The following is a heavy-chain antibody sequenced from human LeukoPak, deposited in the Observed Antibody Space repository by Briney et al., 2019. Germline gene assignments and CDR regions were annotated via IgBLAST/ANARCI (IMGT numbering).Heavy chain of an antibody. CDR3: ARVPGYSSRTNWFDP. CDR2: INHSGST. CDR1: GGSFSGYY. J-gene: IGHJ5*02. V-gene: IGHV4-34*01. D-gene: IGHD6-13*01. Sequence: SETLPLTCAVYGGSFSGYYWSWIRQPPGKGLEWIGEINHSGSTNYNPSLKSRVTISVDTSKNQFSLKLSSVTAADTAVYYCARVPGYSSRTNWFDPWGQGTLVTVSS.